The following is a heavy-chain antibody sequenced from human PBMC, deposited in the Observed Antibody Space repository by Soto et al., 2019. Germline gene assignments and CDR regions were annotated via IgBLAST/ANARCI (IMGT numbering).Heavy chain of an antibody. CDR1: GGSISSYY. CDR3: AGPGYAFDI. J-gene: IGHJ3*02. CDR2: IYYSGST. Sequence: SETLSLTCTVSGGSISSYYWSWIRQPPGKGLEWFGYIYYSGSTNYNPSLKSRVTITVDTPKNQFSLKLCSVTAADTAVYYCAGPGYAFDIWGQGTMVTVSS. V-gene: IGHV4-59*08.